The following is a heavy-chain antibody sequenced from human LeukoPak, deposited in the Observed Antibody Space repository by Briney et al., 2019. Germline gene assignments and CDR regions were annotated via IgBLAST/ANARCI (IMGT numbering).Heavy chain of an antibody. J-gene: IGHJ3*02. CDR2: INSDGSST. CDR1: GFTFSSYW. CDR3: ARWTGKGDAFDI. Sequence: GGSLRLSCAASGFTFSSYWMHWVRQAPGKGLGWVSRINSDGSSTSYADSVKGRFTISRDNAKNTLYLQMNSLRAEDTAVYYCARWTGKGDAFDIWGQGTMVTVSS. D-gene: IGHD3/OR15-3a*01. V-gene: IGHV3-74*01.